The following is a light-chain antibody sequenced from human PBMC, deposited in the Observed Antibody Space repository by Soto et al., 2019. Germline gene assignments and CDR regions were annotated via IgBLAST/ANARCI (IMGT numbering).Light chain of an antibody. Sequence: EIVLTQSPGTLSLSPGERATLSCRASQSLSNSELAWYQQKPGQAPRLLIYGTSTRATGIPARFSGSGTGTEFTLTISSLQSEDFAVYYCQQYNNWTPWTFGQGTKVDIK. J-gene: IGKJ1*01. CDR3: QQYNNWTPWT. CDR1: QSLSNS. CDR2: GTS. V-gene: IGKV3-15*01.